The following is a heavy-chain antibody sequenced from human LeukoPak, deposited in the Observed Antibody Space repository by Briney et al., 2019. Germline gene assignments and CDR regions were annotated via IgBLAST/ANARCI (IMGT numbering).Heavy chain of an antibody. Sequence: GGSLRLSCTASGFTFKNHAMSWVRQAPGKGLEWVSGTSESGGASFYADSVKGRFTVSRDNSKDTVSLQMNSLRAEDTGVYFCANPSANWGGPSQYYTMDVWGRGTTVTVSS. CDR2: TSESGGAS. D-gene: IGHD3-16*01. V-gene: IGHV3-23*01. CDR1: GFTFKNHA. CDR3: ANPSANWGGPSQYYTMDV. J-gene: IGHJ6*02.